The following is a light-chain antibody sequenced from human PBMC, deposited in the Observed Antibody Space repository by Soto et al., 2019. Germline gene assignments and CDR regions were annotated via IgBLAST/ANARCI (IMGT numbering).Light chain of an antibody. CDR3: FSFTTDWTHV. CDR1: SSDVGAYNY. Sequence: QSVLTQPASVSGSPGQSITISCTRTSSDVGAYNYVSWFQQHPGKAPTLTISEVSNRPSGVSNRFSGSKSGNAASLTISGLQAEDEADYFCFSFTTDWTHVFGTGTKVTVL. J-gene: IGLJ1*01. CDR2: EVS. V-gene: IGLV2-14*01.